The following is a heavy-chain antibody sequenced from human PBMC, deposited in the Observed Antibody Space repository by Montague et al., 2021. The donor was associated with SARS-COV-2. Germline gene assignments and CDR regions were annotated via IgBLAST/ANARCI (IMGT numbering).Heavy chain of an antibody. D-gene: IGHD1-1*01. V-gene: IGHV3-23*01. J-gene: IGHJ4*02. CDR2: ISDSGGT. CDR1: GFTFNTYG. Sequence: SLSLSCAASGFTFNTYGMSWVRQAPGQGLGWVSCISDSGGTYYAGSVKGRFAISRDTSNNTLYLQMNSLRAEDTAIYYCAKQRGTITTTFDYWGQGSLVTVSS. CDR3: AKQRGTITTTFDY.